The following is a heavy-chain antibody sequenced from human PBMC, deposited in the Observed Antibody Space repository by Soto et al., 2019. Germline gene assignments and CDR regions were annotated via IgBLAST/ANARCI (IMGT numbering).Heavy chain of an antibody. J-gene: IGHJ4*02. CDR1: GFTFDDYG. Sequence: EVPLVESGGGVVRPGGSLRLSCAASGFTFDDYGMSWVRQAPGKGLEWVSGINWNGGSTGYADSVKGRFTISRDNAKNPLYLQMNSLRAEDTALYYCARLYSSGWYGPGRYWGQGTLVTVSS. V-gene: IGHV3-20*04. CDR3: ARLYSSGWYGPGRY. CDR2: INWNGGST. D-gene: IGHD6-19*01.